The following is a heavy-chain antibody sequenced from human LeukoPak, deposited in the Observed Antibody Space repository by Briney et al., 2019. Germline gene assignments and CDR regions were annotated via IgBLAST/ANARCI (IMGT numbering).Heavy chain of an antibody. CDR2: IYYSGTT. V-gene: IGHV4-39*07. Sequence: SETLSLTCTVSGGSVSSSDYYWGWIRQPPGKGLEWIGSIYYSGTTYYNPSLQSRVTVSVDTSKNQFSLKLTSVIAADTALYYCARVSYNSGWSYYYYGMDVWGQGTTVTVSS. J-gene: IGHJ6*02. CDR1: GGSVSSSDYY. CDR3: ARVSYNSGWSYYYYGMDV. D-gene: IGHD6-19*01.